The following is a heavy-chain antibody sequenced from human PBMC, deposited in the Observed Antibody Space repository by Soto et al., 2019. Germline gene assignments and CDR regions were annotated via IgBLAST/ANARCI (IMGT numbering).Heavy chain of an antibody. V-gene: IGHV4-39*01. CDR3: ARHRLPGYYDFWSGYYPTMDFDY. CDR1: GGSISSSSYY. CDR2: IYYSGST. D-gene: IGHD3-3*01. J-gene: IGHJ4*02. Sequence: NPSETLSLTCTVSGGSISSSSYYWGWIRQPPGKGLEWIGSIYYSGSTYYNPSLKSRVTISVDTSKNQFSLKLSSVTAADTAVYYCARHRLPGYYDFWSGYYPTMDFDYWGQGTLVTVSS.